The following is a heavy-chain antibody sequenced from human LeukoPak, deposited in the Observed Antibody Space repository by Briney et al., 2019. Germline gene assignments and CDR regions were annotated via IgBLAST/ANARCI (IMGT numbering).Heavy chain of an antibody. CDR2: ISSSSSDI. Sequence: PGGSLRLSCAASGFTFSSYSMNWVRQAPGKGLGWVSSISSSSSDIKYADSLKGRFTISRDNAKNSLYLQMNSLRAEDTAVYYCARQIYDFWSPLPSDYWGQGTLVTVSS. CDR3: ARQIYDFWSPLPSDY. V-gene: IGHV3-21*01. CDR1: GFTFSSYS. D-gene: IGHD3-3*01. J-gene: IGHJ4*02.